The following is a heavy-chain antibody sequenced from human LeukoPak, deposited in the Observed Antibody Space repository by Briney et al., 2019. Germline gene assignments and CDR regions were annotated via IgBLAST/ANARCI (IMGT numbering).Heavy chain of an antibody. Sequence: GGSLRLSCAASGFTFSNSAMSWVRQAPGKGLEWVSTLSGSAITTYYADSVKGRFTISRDNSKNTLYLQMNSLRAEDTAVYYRAKGIYSSGWSYFDYWGHGTLVTVSS. J-gene: IGHJ4*01. V-gene: IGHV3-23*01. CDR2: LSGSAITT. CDR1: GFTFSNSA. D-gene: IGHD6-19*01. CDR3: AKGIYSSGWSYFDY.